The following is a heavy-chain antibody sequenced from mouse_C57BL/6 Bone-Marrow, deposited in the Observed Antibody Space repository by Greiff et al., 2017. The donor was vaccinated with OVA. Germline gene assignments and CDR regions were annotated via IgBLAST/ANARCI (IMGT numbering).Heavy chain of an antibody. CDR2: IHPNSGST. J-gene: IGHJ2*01. CDR1: GYTFTSYW. D-gene: IGHD2-1*01. V-gene: IGHV1-64*01. Sequence: QVQLQQPGAELVKPGASVKLSCKASGYTFTSYWMHWVKQRPGQGLEWIGMIHPNSGSTNYNEKFKSKATLTVDKSSSTAYMQLSSLTSEDSAVYYCARSGGYGNYDFDYWGQGTTLTVSS. CDR3: ARSGGYGNYDFDY.